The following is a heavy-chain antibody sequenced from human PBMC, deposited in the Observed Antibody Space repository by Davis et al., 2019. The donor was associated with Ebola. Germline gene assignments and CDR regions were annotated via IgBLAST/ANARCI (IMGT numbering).Heavy chain of an antibody. J-gene: IGHJ6*02. CDR2: IIPIFGTA. CDR3: ARVRWFRELLAGYYYYGMDV. V-gene: IGHV1-69*13. D-gene: IGHD3-10*01. Sequence: AASVKVSCKASGGTFSSYAISWVRQAPGQGLEWMGGIIPIFGTANYAQKFQGRVTITADESTSTAYMELSSLRSEDTAVYYCARVRWFRELLAGYYYYGMDVWGQGTTVTVSS. CDR1: GGTFSSYA.